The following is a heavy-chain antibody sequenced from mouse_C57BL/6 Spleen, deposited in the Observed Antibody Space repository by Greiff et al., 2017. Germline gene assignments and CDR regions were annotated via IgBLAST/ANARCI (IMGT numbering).Heavy chain of an antibody. D-gene: IGHD2-4*01. CDR1: GYTFTDYY. CDR2: INPNNGGT. Sequence: VQLQQSGPELVKPGASVKISCKASGYTFTDYYMNWVKQSPGQSLEWIGDINPNNGGTSYNQKFKGKATLTVDKSSSTAYMELRSLTSEDSAVYYFARDRDIGYYYDAWFAYWGQGTLVTVSA. V-gene: IGHV1-26*01. CDR3: ARDRDIGYYYDAWFAY. J-gene: IGHJ3*01.